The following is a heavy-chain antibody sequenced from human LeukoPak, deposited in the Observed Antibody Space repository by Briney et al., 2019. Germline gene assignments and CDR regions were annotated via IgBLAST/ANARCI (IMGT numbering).Heavy chain of an antibody. V-gene: IGHV4-39*07. Sequence: SQTLSLTCTVSGGSISSGSYYWGWIRQPPGKGLEWIGSIYHSGSTYYNPSLKSRVTISVDTSKNQFSLKLSSVTAADTAVYYCATTYCGGDCYIIEYYFDCWGQGTLVTVSS. CDR1: GGSISSGSYY. CDR2: IYHSGST. J-gene: IGHJ4*02. CDR3: ATTYCGGDCYIIEYYFDC. D-gene: IGHD2-21*01.